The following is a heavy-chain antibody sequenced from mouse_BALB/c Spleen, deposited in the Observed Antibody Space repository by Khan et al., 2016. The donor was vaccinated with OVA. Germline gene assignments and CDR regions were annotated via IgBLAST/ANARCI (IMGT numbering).Heavy chain of an antibody. Sequence: EVELVESGGALVKPGGSLKLSCAASGFTFSTYAMSWVRQTPEKRLEWVATISSDGDYTYYPDNVTGRFTISTDTAKNPMYLQMSSLRSEDTAMYYCARSPYGNFAYWGQGTLVTVSA. J-gene: IGHJ3*01. D-gene: IGHD2-1*01. CDR1: GFTFSTYA. CDR2: ISSDGDYT. CDR3: ARSPYGNFAY. V-gene: IGHV5-9-3*01.